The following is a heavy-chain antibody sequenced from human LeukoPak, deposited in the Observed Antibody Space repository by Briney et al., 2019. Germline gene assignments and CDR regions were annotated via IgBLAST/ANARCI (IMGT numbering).Heavy chain of an antibody. CDR3: ARDEVVPAGYYYYGMDV. Sequence: PSETLSLTCTVSGGSISSYYWSWIRQPPRQGLEWIGYVFYSGSTNYNPSLTSRVTILVDASKNQFSLRLSSVTAADTAVYYCARDEVVPAGYYYYGMDVWGQGTTVTVSS. V-gene: IGHV4-59*12. CDR2: VFYSGST. CDR1: GGSISSYY. D-gene: IGHD2-2*01. J-gene: IGHJ6*02.